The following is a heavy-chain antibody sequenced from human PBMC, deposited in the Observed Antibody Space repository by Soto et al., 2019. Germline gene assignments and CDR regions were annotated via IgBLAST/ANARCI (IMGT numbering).Heavy chain of an antibody. CDR2: MNPNSGNT. CDR3: ARVDTAMFYYWFDP. CDR1: GYTFTSYD. Sequence: QVQLVQSGAEVKKPGVSVKVSCKASGYTFTSYDINWVRQATGQGLEWMGWMNPNSGNTGYAQKFQGRVTMTRNTSISTAYMELSSLRSEDTAVYYCARVDTAMFYYWFDPWGQGTLVTVSS. J-gene: IGHJ5*02. D-gene: IGHD5-18*01. V-gene: IGHV1-8*01.